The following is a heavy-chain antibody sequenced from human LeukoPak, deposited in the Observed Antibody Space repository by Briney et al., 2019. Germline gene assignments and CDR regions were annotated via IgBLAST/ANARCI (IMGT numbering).Heavy chain of an antibody. Sequence: SGGSLRLSCAASGFTFSGYGMHWVRQAPGKGLEWVAFIRFDGSNKYYADSVKGRFTISRDNSKNTLYLQMNSLRTEDTAVYYCAKALEYASSSGGDYWGQGTLVTVSS. V-gene: IGHV3-30*02. CDR1: GFTFSGYG. CDR3: AKALEYASSSGGDY. D-gene: IGHD6-6*01. J-gene: IGHJ4*02. CDR2: IRFDGSNK.